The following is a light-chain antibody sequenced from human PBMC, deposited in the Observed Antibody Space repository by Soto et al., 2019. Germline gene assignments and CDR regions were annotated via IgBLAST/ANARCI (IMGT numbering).Light chain of an antibody. CDR3: QQYKNWLALT. CDR1: QSVNSN. V-gene: IGKV3-15*01. J-gene: IGKJ4*01. CDR2: GVS. Sequence: EIVLTQSPGTLSVSPGERATLSCRAIQSVNSNSLAWYQQKPGQAPRLLIYGVSTRATGVPARFSGSGSGTEFTLTISSLQSEDSAVYYCQQYKNWLALTFGGGTKVDIK.